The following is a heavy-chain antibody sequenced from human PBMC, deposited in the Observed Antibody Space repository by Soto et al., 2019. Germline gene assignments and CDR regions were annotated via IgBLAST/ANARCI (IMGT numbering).Heavy chain of an antibody. CDR2: ISGSGTTT. D-gene: IGHD2-15*01. CDR1: GITFSNHA. CDR3: AKDPRYCSGGSCYPHTFDY. J-gene: IGHJ4*02. Sequence: GGSLRLSCAASGITFSNHALSWVRQAPGKGLEWVSGISGSGTTTYYADSVKGRFTISRDNSKNTLYLQMNSLRAEDTAVYYCAKDPRYCSGGSCYPHTFDYWGQGTLVTVSS. V-gene: IGHV3-23*01.